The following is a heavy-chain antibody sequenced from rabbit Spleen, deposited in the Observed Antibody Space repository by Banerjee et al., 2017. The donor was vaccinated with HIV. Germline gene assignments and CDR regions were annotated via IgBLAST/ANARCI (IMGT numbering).Heavy chain of an antibody. CDR3: ARDSSSSFSSYGMDL. Sequence: QSLEESGGDLVKPGASLTLTCTASGFSFSSSDYMCWVRQAPGKGLEWIACIDAGSSGFTYHASWAKGRFTISKTSSTTVTLQATSLTAADTATYFCARDSSSSFSSYGMDLWGPGTLVTVS. J-gene: IGHJ6*01. V-gene: IGHV1S40*01. CDR1: GFSFSSSDY. D-gene: IGHD1-1*01. CDR2: IDAGSSGFT.